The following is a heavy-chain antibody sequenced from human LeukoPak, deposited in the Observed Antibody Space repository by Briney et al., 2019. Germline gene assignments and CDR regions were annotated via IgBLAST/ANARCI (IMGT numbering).Heavy chain of an antibody. CDR2: ISSSSSTI. CDR3: ARDRYNYDSSGVFDY. Sequence: PGGSLRLSCAASGFTFSSYSMNWVRQAPGKGLEWVSYISSSSSTIYYADSVKGRFTISRDNAKNSLYLQMNSLRAEDTAVYYCARDRYNYDSSGVFDYWGQGTLVTVSS. CDR1: GFTFSSYS. D-gene: IGHD3-22*01. V-gene: IGHV3-48*04. J-gene: IGHJ4*02.